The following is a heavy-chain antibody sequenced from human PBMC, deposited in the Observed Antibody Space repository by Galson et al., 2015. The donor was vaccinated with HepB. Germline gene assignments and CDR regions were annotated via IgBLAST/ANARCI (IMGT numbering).Heavy chain of an antibody. CDR2: IIPMLGTA. Sequence: SVKVSCKASGGAFSRYPISWARQAPGQGLEWMGGIIPMLGTANYAQKFQGRVTITADESATMVYMGLTSLRSQDTAVYYCVRSPDPWGQGTLITVSS. V-gene: IGHV1-69*13. J-gene: IGHJ5*02. CDR3: VRSPDP. CDR1: GGAFSRYP.